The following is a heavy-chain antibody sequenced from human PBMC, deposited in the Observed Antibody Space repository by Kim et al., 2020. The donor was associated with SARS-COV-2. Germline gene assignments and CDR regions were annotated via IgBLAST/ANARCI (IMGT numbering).Heavy chain of an antibody. D-gene: IGHD2-2*01. CDR3: AKDLRPAALYYFDY. Sequence: ADSGKSRFTINRDNSKNTLYLQMNSLRAEDTAVYYCAKDLRPAALYYFDYWGQGTLVTVSS. V-gene: IGHV3-33*06. J-gene: IGHJ4*02.